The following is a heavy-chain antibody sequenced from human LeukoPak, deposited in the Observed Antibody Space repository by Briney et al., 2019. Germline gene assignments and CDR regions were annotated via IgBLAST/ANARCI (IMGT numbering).Heavy chain of an antibody. CDR2: INAGNGNT. CDR1: GYTFTSYA. V-gene: IGHV1-3*01. Sequence: ASVKVSCKASGYTFTSYAMHWVRQAPRQRLEWMGWINAGNGNTKYSQKFQGRVTITRDTSASTAYMELSSLRSEDTAVYYCARPIFSGATWAPPPFDYWGQGTLVTVSS. D-gene: IGHD1-26*01. CDR3: ARPIFSGATWAPPPFDY. J-gene: IGHJ4*02.